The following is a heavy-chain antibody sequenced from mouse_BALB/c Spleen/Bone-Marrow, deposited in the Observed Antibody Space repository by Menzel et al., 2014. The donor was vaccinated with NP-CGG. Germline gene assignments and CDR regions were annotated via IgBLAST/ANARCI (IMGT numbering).Heavy chain of an antibody. CDR2: IYPGDADT. J-gene: IGHJ3*01. V-gene: IGHV1-80*01. CDR3: AGSSPLAY. CDR1: GYAFSRSW. Sequence: VQLQQSGAELVRPGSSVKLSCKASGYAFSRSWMNWVKQSPGQGLEWIGQIYPGDADTNYSGKFKGRATLTADKSSGTAYMQLSSLTSEDSAVYFCAGSSPLAYWGQGTLVTVSA.